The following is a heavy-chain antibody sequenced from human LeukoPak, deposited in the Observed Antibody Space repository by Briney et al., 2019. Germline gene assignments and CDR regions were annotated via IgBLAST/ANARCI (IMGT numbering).Heavy chain of an antibody. D-gene: IGHD4-17*01. V-gene: IGHV3-30-3*01. J-gene: IGHJ4*02. CDR1: GFTFSSYA. Sequence: PGRSLRLSCAASGFTFSSYAMHWVRQAPGKGLEWVAVISYDGSNKYYADSVKGRFTISRDNSKNTLYLQMNSLRAGDTAVYYCARDRASDYGDYISSYYFDYWGQGTLVTVSS. CDR3: ARDRASDYGDYISSYYFDY. CDR2: ISYDGSNK.